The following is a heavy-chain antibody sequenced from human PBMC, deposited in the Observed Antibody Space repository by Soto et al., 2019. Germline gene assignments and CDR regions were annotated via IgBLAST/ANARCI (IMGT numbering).Heavy chain of an antibody. V-gene: IGHV3-11*01. J-gene: IGHJ6*03. CDR1: GFTFSDYY. Sequence: QVQLVESGGGLVKPGGSLRLSCAASGFTFSDYYMTWVRQAPGKGLEWLAFISSGGSIDYADSVRGRFTTSRDHAKNSQHLQMNSQGAEDTGGHFCAREVVVVPAKDYYIDVWGQGNPIAVAS. D-gene: IGHD2-21*02. CDR2: ISSGGSI. CDR3: AREVVVVPAKDYYIDV.